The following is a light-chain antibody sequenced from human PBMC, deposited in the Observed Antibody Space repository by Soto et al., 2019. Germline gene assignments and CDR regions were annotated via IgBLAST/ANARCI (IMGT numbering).Light chain of an antibody. CDR2: AAS. CDR1: QSISSY. CDR3: QQSYSTPPFS. Sequence: DIQMTQSPSSLSASVGDRVTITCRASQSISSYVNWYQQKPGKAPKLLIYAASSLQSGVPSRFSGSGSGTDFTLTISSLQPEAFATYYCQQSYSTPPFSFGPGTKVVIK. V-gene: IGKV1-39*01. J-gene: IGKJ3*01.